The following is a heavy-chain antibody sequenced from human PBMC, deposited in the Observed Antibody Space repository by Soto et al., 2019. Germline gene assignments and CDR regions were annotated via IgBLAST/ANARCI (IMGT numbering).Heavy chain of an antibody. D-gene: IGHD6-13*01. CDR1: GGSISSYY. Sequence: SETLSLTCTVSGGSISSYYWSWIRQPPGKGLEWIGYIYYSGSTNYNPSLKSRVTISVDTSKNQFSLKLSSVTAADTAVYYCARGGSSSWYDLLDYWGQGTLVTVSS. CDR2: IYYSGST. J-gene: IGHJ4*02. V-gene: IGHV4-59*01. CDR3: ARGGSSSWYDLLDY.